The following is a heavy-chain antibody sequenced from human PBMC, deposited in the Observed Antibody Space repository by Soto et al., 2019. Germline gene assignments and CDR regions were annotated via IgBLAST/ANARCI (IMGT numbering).Heavy chain of an antibody. CDR3: ARGDYDSSGYPIRTPEGFPHLYYYGMDV. Sequence: SVKVSCKASGGTFSSYAISWVRQAPGQGLEWMGGIIPIFGTANYAQKFQGRVTITADESTSTAYMELSSLRSEDTAVYYCARGDYDSSGYPIRTPEGFPHLYYYGMDVWGQGTTVTVSS. CDR2: IIPIFGTA. D-gene: IGHD3-22*01. CDR1: GGTFSSYA. V-gene: IGHV1-69*13. J-gene: IGHJ6*02.